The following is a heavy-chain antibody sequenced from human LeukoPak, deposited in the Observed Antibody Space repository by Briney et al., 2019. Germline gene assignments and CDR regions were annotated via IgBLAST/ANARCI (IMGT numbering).Heavy chain of an antibody. V-gene: IGHV4-61*02. CDR1: GGSISSGSYY. Sequence: SETLPLTCTVSGGSISSGSYYWSWIRQPAGKGLEWIGRINTSGSTNYNPSLKSRVTISVDTSKNQFSLKLSSVTAADTAVYYCARGRWTSSNNNWFDPWGQGTLVTVSS. CDR2: INTSGST. J-gene: IGHJ5*02. D-gene: IGHD2/OR15-2a*01. CDR3: ARGRWTSSNNNWFDP.